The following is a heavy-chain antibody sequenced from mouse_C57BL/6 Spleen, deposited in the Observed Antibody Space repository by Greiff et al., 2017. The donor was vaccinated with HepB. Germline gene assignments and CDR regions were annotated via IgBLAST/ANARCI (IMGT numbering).Heavy chain of an antibody. CDR3: ARRRDYRDWYFDV. J-gene: IGHJ1*03. Sequence: VKLRESGAELVKPGASVKISCKASGYAFSSYWMNWVKQRPGKGLEWIGQIYPGDGDTNYNGKFKGKATLTADKSSSTAYMQLSSLTSEDSAVYFCARRRDYRDWYFDVWGTGTTVTVSS. CDR2: IYPGDGDT. V-gene: IGHV1-80*01. D-gene: IGHD2-14*01. CDR1: GYAFSSYW.